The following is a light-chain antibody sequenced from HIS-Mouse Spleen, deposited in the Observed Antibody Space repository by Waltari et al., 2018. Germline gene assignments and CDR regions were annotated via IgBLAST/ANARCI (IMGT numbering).Light chain of an antibody. CDR2: EDS. Sequence: SYELTQPPSVSVSPGQTAGITCSGDALPKKYAYWYQQKSGQAPVLVIYEDSKRPSGIPERFSGSSSGTMATLTISGAQVEDEADYYCYSTDSSCNHRVFGGGTKLTVL. CDR3: YSTDSSCNHRV. J-gene: IGLJ2*01. V-gene: IGLV3-10*01. CDR1: ALPKKY.